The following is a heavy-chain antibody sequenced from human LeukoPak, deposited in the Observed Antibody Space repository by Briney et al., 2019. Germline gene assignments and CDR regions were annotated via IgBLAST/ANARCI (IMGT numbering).Heavy chain of an antibody. D-gene: IGHD6-19*01. CDR3: ARDPGDRNSGWPLDY. V-gene: IGHV3-11*06. J-gene: IGHJ4*02. CDR2: ITSGSAYT. Sequence: GGSLRLSCAASGFTFSDYYFNWIRQAPGKGLEWVSSITSGSAYTDYADSVKGRFTISRDNAKNSLYLQMNRLRVEDTAIYYCARDPGDRNSGWPLDYWGQGTLVTVSS. CDR1: GFTFSDYY.